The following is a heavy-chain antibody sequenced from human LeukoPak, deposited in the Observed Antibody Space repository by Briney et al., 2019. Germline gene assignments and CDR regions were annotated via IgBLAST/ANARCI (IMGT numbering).Heavy chain of an antibody. CDR1: GFTFSSYA. V-gene: IGHV3-23*01. CDR2: ISGSGGST. CDR3: ASLITMVRGVPKAPFDY. D-gene: IGHD3-10*01. J-gene: IGHJ4*02. Sequence: GGSLRLSCAASGFTFSSYAMSWVRQAPGKGLEWVSAISGSGGSTYYADSVKGRSTISRDNSKNTLYLQMNSLRAEDTAVYYCASLITMVRGVPKAPFDYWGQGTLVTVSS.